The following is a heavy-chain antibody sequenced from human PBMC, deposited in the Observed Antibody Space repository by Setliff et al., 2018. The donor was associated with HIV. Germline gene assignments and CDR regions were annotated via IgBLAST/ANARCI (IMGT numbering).Heavy chain of an antibody. CDR2: IYHSGST. CDR1: GGSISSSNW. Sequence: SETLSLTCAVSGGSISSSNWWSWVRQPPGKGLEWIGEIYHSGSTNYNPSLKSRVTISVDTSKNQFSLKLSSVTAADTAVYYCVRGTHLWPAYWGQGTLVTVS. V-gene: IGHV4-4*02. J-gene: IGHJ4*02. D-gene: IGHD3-10*01. CDR3: VRGTHLWPAY.